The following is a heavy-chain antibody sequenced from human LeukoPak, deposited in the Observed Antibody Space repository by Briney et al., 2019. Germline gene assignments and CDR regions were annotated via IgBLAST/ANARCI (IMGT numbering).Heavy chain of an antibody. Sequence: PGGSLTLTCTVSRFTFGNDAMSWSRQAPGKGLEWVSHVTGSGANSYYTDSVRGRFTISKDTSKNTPSLQMNSLKAEETALYACEKKGGGILSVYVGGRGTMVTVSS. J-gene: IGHJ3*01. V-gene: IGHV3-23*01. CDR2: VTGSGANS. D-gene: IGHD2-15*01. CDR3: EKKGGGILSVYV. CDR1: RFTFGNDA.